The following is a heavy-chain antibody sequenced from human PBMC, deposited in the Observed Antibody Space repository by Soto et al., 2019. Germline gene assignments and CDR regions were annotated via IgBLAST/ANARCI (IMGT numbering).Heavy chain of an antibody. CDR2: IYYSGST. CDR3: ARLYDIVVVPAVYSWFDP. D-gene: IGHD2-2*01. V-gene: IGHV4-59*08. CDR1: GGSISSYY. Sequence: SETLSLTCTVSGGSISSYYWSWIRQPPGKGLEWIGYIYYSGSTNYNPSLKSRVTISVDTSKNQFSLKLSSVTAADTAVYYCARLYDIVVVPAVYSWFDPWGQGTLVTVSS. J-gene: IGHJ5*02.